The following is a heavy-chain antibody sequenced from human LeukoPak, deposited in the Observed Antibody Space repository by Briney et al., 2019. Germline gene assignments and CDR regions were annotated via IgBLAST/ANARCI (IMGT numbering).Heavy chain of an antibody. V-gene: IGHV3-7*04. Sequence: GGSLRLSCAGSGFTFSSHWMSWVRQAPGKGLEWVANIKQDGSEKYYVDSVKGRFTISRDNTKNSLFLQMNNLRAEDTAVYYCARALGGWYAYFQYWGQGTLVTVSS. CDR2: IKQDGSEK. D-gene: IGHD6-19*01. CDR3: ARALGGWYAYFQY. J-gene: IGHJ1*01. CDR1: GFTFSSHW.